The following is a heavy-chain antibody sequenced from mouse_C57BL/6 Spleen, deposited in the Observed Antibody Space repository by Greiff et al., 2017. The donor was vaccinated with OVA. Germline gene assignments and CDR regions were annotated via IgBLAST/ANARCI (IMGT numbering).Heavy chain of an antibody. J-gene: IGHJ3*01. CDR1: GYTFTSYW. V-gene: IGHV1-52*01. Sequence: QVHLKQPGAELVRPGSSVKLSCKASGYTFTSYWLPWVKQRPIQGLEWIGNIDPSDSETHYNQKFKDKATLAVDKSSSTAYMQLSSLTSEDSAVYYCARALYYYGSSYGAYWGQGTLVTVSA. CDR3: ARALYYYGSSYGAY. CDR2: IDPSDSET. D-gene: IGHD1-1*01.